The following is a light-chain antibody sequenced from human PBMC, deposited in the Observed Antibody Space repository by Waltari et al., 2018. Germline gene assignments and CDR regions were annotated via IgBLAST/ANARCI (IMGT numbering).Light chain of an antibody. J-gene: IGLJ2*01. CDR1: TSNIGNNY. CDR2: GND. V-gene: IGLV1-51*02. Sequence: QSVLTQPPSVSAAPGQKVTISCSGSTSNIGNNYVSWYQQFPGAAPKVLNYGNDKRATGIPGRFSGSKAGTSATLDITGLQTGDEADYYCGTWDNTLSAVFGGGTKVTVL. CDR3: GTWDNTLSAV.